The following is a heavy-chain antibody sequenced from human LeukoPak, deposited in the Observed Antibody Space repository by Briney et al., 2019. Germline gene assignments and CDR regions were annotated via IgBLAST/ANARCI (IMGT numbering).Heavy chain of an antibody. J-gene: IGHJ4*02. D-gene: IGHD1-26*01. CDR1: GFTFSSYG. CDR3: AKLEGGATTGDY. V-gene: IGHV3-30*18. Sequence: GGSLRLSCAASGFTFSSYGMHWVRQAPGKGLEWVAVISYDGGNKYYADSVKGRFTISRDNSKNTLYLQMNSLRAEDTAVYYCAKLEGGATTGDYWGQGTLVTVSS. CDR2: ISYDGGNK.